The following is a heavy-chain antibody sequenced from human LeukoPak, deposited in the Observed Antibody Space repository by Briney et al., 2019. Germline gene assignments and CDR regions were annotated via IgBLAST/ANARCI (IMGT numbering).Heavy chain of an antibody. CDR1: GFTFSAYS. Sequence: GGSLRLSCAASGFTFSAYSMNWVRQPPGKGLEWVSGINWSGASTGYVDSVKGRFTISRDNAKNSLYLQMNSLRAGDTALYYCATSSHSGWQAGVDYWGQGTLVTVSS. D-gene: IGHD6-19*01. J-gene: IGHJ4*02. CDR3: ATSSHSGWQAGVDY. CDR2: INWSGAST. V-gene: IGHV3-20*04.